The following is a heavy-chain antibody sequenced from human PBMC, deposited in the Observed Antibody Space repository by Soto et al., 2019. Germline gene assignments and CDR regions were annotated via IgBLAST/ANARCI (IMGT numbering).Heavy chain of an antibody. V-gene: IGHV1-18*01. CDR1: GYTFTSYG. Sequence: QVQLVQSGAEVKKPGASVKVSCKASGYTFTSYGISWVRQAPGQGLEWMGRISGYNGNSNYSQNLQGRVTMTTDTSTSTAYMELRSLRSDDTAVYYCAREDIQDIVVVVVAPEGLGYWGQGTLVTVSS. CDR3: AREDIQDIVVVVVAPEGLGY. D-gene: IGHD2-15*01. CDR2: ISGYNGNS. J-gene: IGHJ4*02.